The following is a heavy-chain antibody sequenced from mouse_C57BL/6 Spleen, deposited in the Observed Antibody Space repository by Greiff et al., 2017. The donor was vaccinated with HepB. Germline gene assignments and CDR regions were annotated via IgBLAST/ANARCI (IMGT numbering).Heavy chain of an antibody. CDR3: ARWYYGSSYGGWFAY. CDR2: IYPGDGDT. Sequence: VQLQQSGAELVKPGASVKNSCKASGYAFSSYWMNWVKQRPGKGLEWIGQIYPGDGDTNYNGKFKGKATLTADKSSSTAYMQLSSLTSEDSAVYFCARWYYGSSYGGWFAYWGQGTLVTVSA. D-gene: IGHD1-1*01. CDR1: GYAFSSYW. V-gene: IGHV1-80*01. J-gene: IGHJ3*01.